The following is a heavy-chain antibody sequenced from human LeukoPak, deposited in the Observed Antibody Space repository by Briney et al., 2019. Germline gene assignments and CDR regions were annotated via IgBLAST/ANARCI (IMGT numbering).Heavy chain of an antibody. CDR2: IIPIFGTA. D-gene: IGHD6-19*01. CDR1: GGTFSSYA. V-gene: IGHV1-69*05. J-gene: IGHJ3*02. Sequence: SVKVSCKASGGTFSSYAISWVRQAPGQGLEWMGGIIPIFGTANYAQKFQGRVTITTDESTSTAYMELSSLRSEDTAVYYCARPMFLRIAVAGDDAFDIWGQGTMVTVSS. CDR3: ARPMFLRIAVAGDDAFDI.